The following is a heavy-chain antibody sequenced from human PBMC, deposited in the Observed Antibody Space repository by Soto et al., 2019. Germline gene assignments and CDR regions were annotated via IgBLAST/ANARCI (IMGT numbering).Heavy chain of an antibody. D-gene: IGHD4-17*01. CDR1: GFTFGSYS. CDR2: ILSSSGVM. Sequence: GGSLRLSCAASGFTFGSYSMNWVRQAPGKGLEWVSFILSSSGVMYYADSVKGRFTISRDNAKNSLYLQMNSLRAEDTALYYCAKTRSDDYGDRPPPFDYWGQGTLVTVSS. V-gene: IGHV3-48*01. CDR3: AKTRSDDYGDRPPPFDY. J-gene: IGHJ4*02.